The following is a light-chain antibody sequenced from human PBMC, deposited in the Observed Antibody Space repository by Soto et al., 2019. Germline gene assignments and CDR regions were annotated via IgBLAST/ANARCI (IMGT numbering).Light chain of an antibody. Sequence: EIVLTQSPATLSLSPGERATLSCRASQSVSSYLAWYQQKPGQAPRLLIYDASNRAIGIPARFSGSGSGTDFTLTISSLEPEDFAVYYCQQRSDWTPLTFGGGTKVEMK. CDR2: DAS. V-gene: IGKV3-11*01. CDR3: QQRSDWTPLT. J-gene: IGKJ4*01. CDR1: QSVSSY.